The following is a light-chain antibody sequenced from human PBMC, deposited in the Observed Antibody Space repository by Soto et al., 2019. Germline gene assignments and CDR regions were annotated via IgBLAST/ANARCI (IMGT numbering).Light chain of an antibody. CDR2: KAS. Sequence: DIQMTQSTSTLSASVGDRVTITCRASQSISSWLAWYQQKPGKAPKLLIYKASTLKSGVPSRFSGGGSGTKFSLTISSLQPDDFATYYCQHYNSYSEAFGQGTKVDI. CDR3: QHYNSYSEA. V-gene: IGKV1-5*03. J-gene: IGKJ1*01. CDR1: QSISSW.